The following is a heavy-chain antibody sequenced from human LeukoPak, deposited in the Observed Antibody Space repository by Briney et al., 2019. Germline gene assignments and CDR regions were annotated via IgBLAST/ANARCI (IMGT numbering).Heavy chain of an antibody. D-gene: IGHD6-13*01. J-gene: IGHJ4*02. V-gene: IGHV1-46*01. Sequence: EASVKVSCKASGYTFTSYYMHWVRQAPGQGLEWMGIINPSGGSTSYAQKFQGRVTMTRDTSTSTVYMELSSLRSEDTAVYYCARVLGGPSLGYSSSWYYFDYWGQGTLVTVSS. CDR3: ARVLGGPSLGYSSSWYYFDY. CDR1: GYTFTSYY. CDR2: INPSGGST.